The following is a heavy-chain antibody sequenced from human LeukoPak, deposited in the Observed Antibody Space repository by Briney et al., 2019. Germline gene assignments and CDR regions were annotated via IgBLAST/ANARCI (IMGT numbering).Heavy chain of an antibody. J-gene: IGHJ6*03. Sequence: SETLSLTCTASGGSINNYYWSWIRQPPGKGLESIGYIYYSGTTNYNPSLKSRVTISVDTSKNQISLKLTSVTAADTAVYYCARRPDDYYYYYLDVWGKGTTVTVSS. D-gene: IGHD6-6*01. CDR1: GGSINNYY. CDR2: IYYSGTT. CDR3: ARRPDDYYYYYLDV. V-gene: IGHV4-59*01.